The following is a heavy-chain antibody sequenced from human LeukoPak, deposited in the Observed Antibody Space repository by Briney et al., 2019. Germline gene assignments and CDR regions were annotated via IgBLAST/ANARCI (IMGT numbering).Heavy chain of an antibody. CDR1: GYTFTSYD. V-gene: IGHV1-8*01. CDR2: MNPNSGNT. Sequence: ASVKVSCKASGYTFTSYDIHWVRQATGQGLEWMGWMNPNSGNTGYAQKFQGRVTMTRNTSISTAYMELSSLRSEDTAVYYCARVPQGIAVAGSGDDYWGQGTLVTVSS. CDR3: ARVPQGIAVAGSGDDY. J-gene: IGHJ4*02. D-gene: IGHD6-19*01.